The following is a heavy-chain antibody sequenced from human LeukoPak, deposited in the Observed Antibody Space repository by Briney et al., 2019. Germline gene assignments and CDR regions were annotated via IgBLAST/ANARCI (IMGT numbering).Heavy chain of an antibody. CDR2: ITESGGST. J-gene: IGHJ4*02. Sequence: PGGSLRLSCAASVFTFNSYAMSWVRQAPGKGLEWVSTITESGGSTFYADSVKGRFTISRDDPKSTLYLQLNTLRADDTAVYYCVKVYYHDSRVWGPFESWGQGTLVTVSS. V-gene: IGHV3-23*01. CDR3: VKVYYHDSRVWGPFES. D-gene: IGHD3-22*01. CDR1: VFTFNSYA.